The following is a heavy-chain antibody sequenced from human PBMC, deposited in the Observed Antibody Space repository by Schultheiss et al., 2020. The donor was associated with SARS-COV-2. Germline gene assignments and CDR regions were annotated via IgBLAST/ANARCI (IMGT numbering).Heavy chain of an antibody. J-gene: IGHJ3*02. Sequence: GGSLRLSCAASGFTFSSYGMHWVRQAPGKGLEWVAVIWYDGSNKYYADSVKGRFTISRDNSKNTLYLQMNSLRAEDTAVYYCGMVRGVIIPNDAFDIWGQGTMVTVSS. D-gene: IGHD3-10*01. CDR2: IWYDGSNK. CDR3: GMVRGVIIPNDAFDI. V-gene: IGHV3-33*01. CDR1: GFTFSSYG.